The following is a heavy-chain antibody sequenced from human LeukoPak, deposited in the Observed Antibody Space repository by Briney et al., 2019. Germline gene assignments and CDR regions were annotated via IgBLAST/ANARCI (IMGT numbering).Heavy chain of an antibody. Sequence: GESLRISCKGSGYSFTSYWIGWVRQMPGKGLEWTGIIYPGDSDTRYSPSFQGQVTISADKSISTAYLQWSSLKASDTAMYYCARQQGGYDSSGTPSDYWGQGTLVTVSS. J-gene: IGHJ4*02. CDR2: IYPGDSDT. V-gene: IGHV5-51*01. CDR3: ARQQGGYDSSGTPSDY. CDR1: GYSFTSYW. D-gene: IGHD3-22*01.